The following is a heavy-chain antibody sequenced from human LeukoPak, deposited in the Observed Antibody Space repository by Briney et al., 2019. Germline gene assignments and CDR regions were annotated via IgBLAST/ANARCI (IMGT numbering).Heavy chain of an antibody. CDR2: ISYDGSDK. V-gene: IGHV3-30*18. CDR1: GFSFSDHY. D-gene: IGHD6-19*01. J-gene: IGHJ4*02. Sequence: GGSLRLSCAASGFSFSDHYMDWVRQAPGRGLEWVAVISYDGSDKYYADSVRGRFTISRDNSKNTLYLQMYSLGGEDTALYYCAKGGVSNGWYSLMDYWGQGTLVTVSS. CDR3: AKGGVSNGWYSLMDY.